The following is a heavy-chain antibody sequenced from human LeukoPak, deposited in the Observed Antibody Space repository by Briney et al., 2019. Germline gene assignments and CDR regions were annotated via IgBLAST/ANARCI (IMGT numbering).Heavy chain of an antibody. CDR1: GFIFSSSW. CDR3: ARELVVGPAEYFQH. J-gene: IGHJ1*01. Sequence: PGGSLRLSCAASGFIFSSSWVSWVRQAPGKGLEWVANTNQDGSEKYYLESVRGRFTISGDNAKNSLYLQMSSLRAEDTAVYYCARELVVGPAEYFQHWGQGTLVTVSS. V-gene: IGHV3-7*01. CDR2: TNQDGSEK. D-gene: IGHD2-8*02.